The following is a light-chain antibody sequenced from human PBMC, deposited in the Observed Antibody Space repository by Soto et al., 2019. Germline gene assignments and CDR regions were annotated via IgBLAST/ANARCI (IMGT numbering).Light chain of an antibody. CDR3: LQVANFTRT. CDR1: QDINSR. V-gene: IGKV1-12*01. Sequence: DFPMTQSPSSVSASVGDTVKITGRASQDINSRLAWFQKQPGRPPKYVIQAATMLQSGFPSRFAGSGSGRDFNLTIHTLQTEDSATYYCLQVANFTRTFGQGTKVDIK. J-gene: IGKJ1*01. CDR2: AAT.